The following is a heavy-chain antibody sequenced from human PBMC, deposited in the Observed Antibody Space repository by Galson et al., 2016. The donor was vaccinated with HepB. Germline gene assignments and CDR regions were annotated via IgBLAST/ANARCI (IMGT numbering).Heavy chain of an antibody. CDR3: ARHLKPRSWFDP. J-gene: IGHJ5*02. D-gene: IGHD2-15*01. CDR1: NGSINATTYY. Sequence: SETLSLTCTVSNGSINATTYYWGWIRQPPGKGLEWIGSVYYNATTYYNPSLKSRLTLSIDTSENHFSLKLSSVTAADTAVYYCARHLKPRSWFDPWGQGTLVTVSS. V-gene: IGHV4-39*01. CDR2: VYYNATT.